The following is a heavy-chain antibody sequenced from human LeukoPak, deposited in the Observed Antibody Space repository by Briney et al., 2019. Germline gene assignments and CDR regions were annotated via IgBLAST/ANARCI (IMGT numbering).Heavy chain of an antibody. V-gene: IGHV4-34*01. CDR1: GGSFSGYY. CDR2: INHSGST. CDR3: ARGPSRFDY. J-gene: IGHJ4*02. Sequence: SETLSLTCAVYGGSFSGYYRSWIRQPPGKGLEWIGEINHSGSTNYNPSLKSRVTISVDTSKNQFSLKLSSVTAADTAVYYCARGPSRFDYWGQGTLVTVSS. D-gene: IGHD5/OR15-5a*01.